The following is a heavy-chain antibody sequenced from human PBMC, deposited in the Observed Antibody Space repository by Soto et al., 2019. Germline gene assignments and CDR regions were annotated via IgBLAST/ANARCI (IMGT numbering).Heavy chain of an antibody. Sequence: GESLKISCKGSGYTFTSYWIGWVRQMPGRGLEWMGIIYPGDSDTIYSPSFQGQVTISSDKSISTAYLQWSSLKASDTAIYYCARQRVAAAGLDAFDIWGQGTMVTVS. D-gene: IGHD6-13*01. J-gene: IGHJ3*02. CDR2: IYPGDSDT. CDR3: ARQRVAAAGLDAFDI. V-gene: IGHV5-51*01. CDR1: GYTFTSYW.